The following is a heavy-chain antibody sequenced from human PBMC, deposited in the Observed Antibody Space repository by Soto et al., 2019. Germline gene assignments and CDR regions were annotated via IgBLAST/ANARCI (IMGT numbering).Heavy chain of an antibody. D-gene: IGHD1-26*01. CDR2: ISYSGSNQ. J-gene: IGHJ4*02. V-gene: IGHV3-30*18. Sequence: QVQLVESGGGVVQPGRSLRLSCVVSGFTFSTFGMHWVRQAPGKGLEWVASISYSGSNQYYAKSVQGRFTISRDNAKDRLYLEVNSLRAEDTAVYYCAKERTGGTKTCTLVNWGQGALVTVSS. CDR3: AKERTGGTKTCTLVN. CDR1: GFTFSTFG.